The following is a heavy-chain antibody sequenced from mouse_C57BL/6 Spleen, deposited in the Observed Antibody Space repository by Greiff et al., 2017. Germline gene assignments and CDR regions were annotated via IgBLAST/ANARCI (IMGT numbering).Heavy chain of an antibody. J-gene: IGHJ3*01. D-gene: IGHD2-2*01. CDR3: TSRGVTTGFAY. CDR1: GYTFTDYE. CDR2: IDPETGGT. V-gene: IGHV1-15*01. Sequence: QVQLKQSGAELVRPGASVTLSCKASGYTFTDYEMHWVKQTPVHGLAWIGAIDPETGGTAYNQKFKGQAILTADQSSSTAYMELRSLTSEDSAVYYCTSRGVTTGFAYGGQGTLGTVSA.